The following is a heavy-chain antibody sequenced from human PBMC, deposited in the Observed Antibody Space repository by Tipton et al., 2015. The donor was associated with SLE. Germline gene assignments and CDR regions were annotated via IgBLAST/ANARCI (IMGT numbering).Heavy chain of an antibody. CDR3: ARGIATDY. Sequence: PGLVKPSETLSLTCTVSGGSISSSSYYWSWIRQPPGKGLEWIGYIYYSGSTNYNPSLKSRVTISVDTSKNQFSLKLSSVTAADTAVYYCARGIATDYWGQGTLVTVSS. CDR1: GGSISSSSYY. D-gene: IGHD6-13*01. CDR2: IYYSGST. J-gene: IGHJ4*02. V-gene: IGHV4-61*01.